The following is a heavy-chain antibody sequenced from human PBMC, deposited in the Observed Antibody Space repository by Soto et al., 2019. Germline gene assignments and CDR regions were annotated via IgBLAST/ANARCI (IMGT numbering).Heavy chain of an antibody. CDR2: TYYRSKWYN. CDR3: ARDRDHCSSTSCLDLNYYYYYYMDV. J-gene: IGHJ6*03. Sequence: QSQTLSLTCAISGDSVSSNSAAWNWIRQSPSRGLEWLGRTYYRSKWYNDYAVSVKSRITINPDTSKNQFSLQLNSVTPEDTAVYYCARDRDHCSSTSCLDLNYYYYYYMDVWGKGTTVTVSS. CDR1: GDSVSSNSAA. D-gene: IGHD2-2*01. V-gene: IGHV6-1*01.